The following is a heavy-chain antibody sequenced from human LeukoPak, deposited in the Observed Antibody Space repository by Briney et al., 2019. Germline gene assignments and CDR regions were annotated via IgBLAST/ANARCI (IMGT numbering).Heavy chain of an antibody. CDR1: GGTFSSYT. D-gene: IGHD5-24*01. CDR3: AREIRDGYNHDTYFDY. CDR2: IIPILGIA. J-gene: IGHJ4*02. Sequence: SVKVSCKASGGTFSSYTISWVRQAPGQGLEWMGRIIPILGIANYAQKFQGRVTITADKSTSTAYMELSSLRSEDTAVYYCAREIRDGYNHDTYFDYWGQGTLVTVSS. V-gene: IGHV1-69*04.